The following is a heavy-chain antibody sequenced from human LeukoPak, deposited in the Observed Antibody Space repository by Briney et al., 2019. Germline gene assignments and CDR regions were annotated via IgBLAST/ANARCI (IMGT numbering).Heavy chain of an antibody. D-gene: IGHD5-18*01. CDR2: ISYDGKRE. CDR1: GFTFSYHS. J-gene: IGHJ4*02. V-gene: IGHV3-30*09. Sequence: PERSLRLSCVASGFTFSYHSMHWARQAPGKGLEWVAVISYDGKREYYADSVKGRFAISRDNSRNTVYLQMNSLRAEDTAVYFCARELRSGNSYGSGYFDYWGQGAVITVSS. CDR3: ARELRSGNSYGSGYFDY.